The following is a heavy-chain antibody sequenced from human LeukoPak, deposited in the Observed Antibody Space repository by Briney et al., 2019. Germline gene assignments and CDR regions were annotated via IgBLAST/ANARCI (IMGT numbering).Heavy chain of an antibody. J-gene: IGHJ6*02. Sequence: GGSLRLSCAASGFTVSSNYMSWVRQAPGKGLEWVSVICSGGSTYYADSVKGRFTISRHNSKNTLYLQMNSLRAEDTAVYYCARVEQQLVPPYYYYGMDVWGQGTTVTVSS. D-gene: IGHD6-13*01. CDR1: GFTVSSNY. CDR3: ARVEQQLVPPYYYYGMDV. V-gene: IGHV3-53*04. CDR2: ICSGGST.